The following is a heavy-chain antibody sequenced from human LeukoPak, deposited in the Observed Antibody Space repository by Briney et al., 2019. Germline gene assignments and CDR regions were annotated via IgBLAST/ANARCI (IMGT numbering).Heavy chain of an antibody. CDR3: AKDGYPFNSIWDYFDY. Sequence: PGGSLRLSCEASGFTFSICAMSWVRQAPGKGPEWVSALGGDGGDSYYADSVKGRFTISRDNSKGALFLQMNSLRAEDTAVYYCAKDGYPFNSIWDYFDYWGQGTLVTVSS. J-gene: IGHJ4*02. V-gene: IGHV3-23*01. CDR1: GFTFSICA. CDR2: LGGDGGDS. D-gene: IGHD6-25*01.